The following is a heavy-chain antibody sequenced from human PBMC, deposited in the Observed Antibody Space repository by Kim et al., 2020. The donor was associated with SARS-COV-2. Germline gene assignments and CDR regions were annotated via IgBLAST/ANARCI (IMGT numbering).Heavy chain of an antibody. D-gene: IGHD6-13*01. CDR3: TRGGIAAAVGY. CDR2: IRSKAYGGTT. Sequence: GGSLRLSCTASGFTFGDYAMSWFRQAPGKGLEWVGFIRSKAYGGTTEYAASVKGRFTISRDDSNSIAYLQMNSLKTEDTAVYYCTRGGIAAAVGYWGQGTLVTVSS. J-gene: IGHJ4*02. CDR1: GFTFGDYA. V-gene: IGHV3-49*03.